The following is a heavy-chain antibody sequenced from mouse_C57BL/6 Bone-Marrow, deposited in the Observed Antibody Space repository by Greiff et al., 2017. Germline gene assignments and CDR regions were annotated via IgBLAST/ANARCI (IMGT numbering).Heavy chain of an antibody. CDR2: IDPESGDT. J-gene: IGHJ4*01. D-gene: IGHD1-1*01. CDR1: GFNIKDDY. CDR3: TVITTVVATDYAMDY. V-gene: IGHV14-4*01. Sequence: VQLQQSGAELVRPGASVKLSCTASGFNIKDDYMPWVKQRPEQGLEWIGWIDPESGDTEYASKFQGQATITADPSSNTAYLQLSSLTSEDTAVYYGTVITTVVATDYAMDYWGQGTSVTVSS.